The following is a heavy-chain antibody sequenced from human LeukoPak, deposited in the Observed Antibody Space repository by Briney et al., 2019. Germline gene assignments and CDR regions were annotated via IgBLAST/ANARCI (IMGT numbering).Heavy chain of an antibody. CDR3: ANIDPNGSGSSPQDY. CDR2: ISAYNGNT. V-gene: IGHV1-18*03. D-gene: IGHD3-10*01. J-gene: IGHJ4*02. CDR1: GYTFTSYG. Sequence: ASVKVSCKASGYTFTSYGISWVRQAPGQGLEWMGWISAYNGNTNYAQKLQGRVTMTTDTSTSTAYMELRSLRHGCLFVYESANIDPNGSGSSPQDYWGQGTLVTVSS.